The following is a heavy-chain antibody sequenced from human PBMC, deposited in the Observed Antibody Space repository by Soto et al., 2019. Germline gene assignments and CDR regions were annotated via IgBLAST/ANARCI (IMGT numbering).Heavy chain of an antibody. CDR3: ARDGDSFDP. J-gene: IGHJ5*02. CDR2: ISSSSSYI. V-gene: IGHV3-21*01. Sequence: EVQLVESGGGLVKPGGSLRLSCTASGFTFSSYSMNWVRQAPGKGLEWVSSISSSSSYIYYADSVKGRFTISRANAKNSLYLQMNSLRAEDTAVYYCARDGDSFDPWGQGTLVTVSS. CDR1: GFTFSSYS. D-gene: IGHD3-16*01.